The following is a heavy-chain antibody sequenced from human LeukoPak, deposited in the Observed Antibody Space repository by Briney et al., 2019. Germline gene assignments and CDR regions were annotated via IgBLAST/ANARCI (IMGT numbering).Heavy chain of an antibody. V-gene: IGHV4-34*01. CDR2: INHSGST. CDR1: GGSFSGYY. CDR3: ARGGRGGYSGYDFDY. D-gene: IGHD5-12*01. J-gene: IGHJ4*02. Sequence: SETLSLTCAVYGGSFSGYYWSWIRQPPGKGLEWIGEINHSGSTNYNPSLKSRVTISVDTSKNQFSLKLSSVTAADTAVYYCARGGRGGYSGYDFDYWGQGTLVTVSS.